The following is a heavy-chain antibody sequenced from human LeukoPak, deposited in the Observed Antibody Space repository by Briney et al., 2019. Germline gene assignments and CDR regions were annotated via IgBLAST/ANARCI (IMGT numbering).Heavy chain of an antibody. CDR3: ARRYYYDSSGYYLL. CDR2: IIPIFGTA. CDR1: GGTFSSYA. Sequence: SVKVSCKASGGTFSSYAISWVRQAPGQGLEWMGGIIPIFGTANYAQKFQGRVTITADESTSTAYMELSSLRSDDTAVYYCARRYYYDSSGYYLLWGQGTLVTVSS. D-gene: IGHD3-22*01. V-gene: IGHV1-69*01. J-gene: IGHJ4*02.